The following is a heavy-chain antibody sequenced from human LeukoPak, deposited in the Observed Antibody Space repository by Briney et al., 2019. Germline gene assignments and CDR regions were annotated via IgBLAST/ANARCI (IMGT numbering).Heavy chain of an antibody. CDR3: ARTHDYGDYYGMDV. V-gene: IGHV1-2*02. Sequence: ASVKVSCKASGYTFTGYCMHWVRQAPGQGLEWMGGIKPNSGGTNYAQKFQGRVTMTRDTSISTAYMELSRLRSDDTAVYYCARTHDYGDYYGMDVWGQGTTVTVSS. CDR2: IKPNSGGT. D-gene: IGHD4-17*01. J-gene: IGHJ6*02. CDR1: GYTFTGYC.